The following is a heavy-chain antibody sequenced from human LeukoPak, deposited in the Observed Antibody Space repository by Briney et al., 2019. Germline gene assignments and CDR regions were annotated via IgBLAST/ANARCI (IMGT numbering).Heavy chain of an antibody. CDR3: AREIRYDYDSSGYLNWFDP. D-gene: IGHD3-22*01. J-gene: IGHJ5*02. CDR1: GFTFSSYS. V-gene: IGHV3-48*04. CDR2: ISSGSSTI. Sequence: GGSLRLSCAASGFTFSSYSMNWVRQAPGKGLEWVSYISSGSSTIYYEASVKGRSTISRDNAKNSLYLQMNSLRAEDTAVYNCAREIRYDYDSSGYLNWFDPWGQGTLVTVSS.